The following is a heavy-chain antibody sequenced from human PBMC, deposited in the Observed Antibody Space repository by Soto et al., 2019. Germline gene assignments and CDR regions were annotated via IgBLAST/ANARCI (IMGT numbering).Heavy chain of an antibody. J-gene: IGHJ4*02. Sequence: QVQLQESGPELVKSSQTLSLTCTVSNGSISTNGHYWTWMRQRPGKGLEWIAYIYYTGNSYYTPSLKSRLTISIDTSKNQFSLTLRSVTAADTAVYYCAREQWGFDSWGQGTLVTVSS. CDR2: IYYTGNS. V-gene: IGHV4-31*03. CDR1: NGSISTNGHY. CDR3: AREQWGFDS. D-gene: IGHD6-19*01.